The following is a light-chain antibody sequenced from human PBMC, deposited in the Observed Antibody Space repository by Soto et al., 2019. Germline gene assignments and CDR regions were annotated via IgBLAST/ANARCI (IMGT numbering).Light chain of an antibody. Sequence: EIVMTQSPATLSVSPGERATLSCRASQSVSIYLAWYQQKPGQAPRLLIYGASTRATGIPARFSGSGSGTELTLTISSLQSEDFAVYYCHQYNNWPQTFGQGTKVEIK. J-gene: IGKJ1*01. V-gene: IGKV3-15*01. CDR1: QSVSIY. CDR3: HQYNNWPQT. CDR2: GAS.